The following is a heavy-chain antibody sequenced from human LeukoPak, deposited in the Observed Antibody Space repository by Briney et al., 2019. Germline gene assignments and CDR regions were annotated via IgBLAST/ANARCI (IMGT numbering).Heavy chain of an antibody. CDR1: GGSISSGSYY. CDR2: IYTSGST. V-gene: IGHV4-61*02. D-gene: IGHD1-1*01. J-gene: IGHJ6*03. Sequence: SETLSLTCTVSGGSISSGSYYWSWIRQPAGKGLEWIGRIYTSGSTNYNPSLKSRVTISVDTSKNQFSLKLSSVTAADTAVYYCARESWYNGYHYYMDVWGKGTTVTVSS. CDR3: ARESWYNGYHYYMDV.